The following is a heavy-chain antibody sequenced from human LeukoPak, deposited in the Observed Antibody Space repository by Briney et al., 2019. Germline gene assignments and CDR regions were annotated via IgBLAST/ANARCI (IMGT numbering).Heavy chain of an antibody. V-gene: IGHV3-66*01. CDR2: IYSGGST. CDR3: ARTKYDYGDYEDPVDYYYMDV. CDR1: GFTVSSNY. Sequence: PGGSLRLSCAASGFTVSSNYMSWVRQAPGKGLEWVSVIYSGGSTYYADSVKGRFTISRDNSKNTLYLQMNSLRAEDTAVYYCARTKYDYGDYEDPVDYYYMDVWGKGTTVTISS. J-gene: IGHJ6*03. D-gene: IGHD4-17*01.